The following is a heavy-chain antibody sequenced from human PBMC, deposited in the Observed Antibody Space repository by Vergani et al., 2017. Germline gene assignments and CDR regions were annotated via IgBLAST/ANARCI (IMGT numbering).Heavy chain of an antibody. V-gene: IGHV3-23*01. CDR1: GFAFSRSA. D-gene: IGHD5-24*01. Sequence: EVQLLESGGRLVQPGGSLRLSCVASGFAFSRSAMSWVRQAPGEGPDLFSGLTSSGSGISYADSVRGRFTITRDNSKNTRFLQMDSLRAEDTAVYYCAKSGWLKHFGAHYCDSWGQGILDTVSS. CDR3: AKSGWLKHFGAHYCDS. CDR2: LTSSGSGI. J-gene: IGHJ4*02.